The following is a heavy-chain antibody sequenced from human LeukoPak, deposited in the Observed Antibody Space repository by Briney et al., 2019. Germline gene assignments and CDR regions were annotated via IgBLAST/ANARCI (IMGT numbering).Heavy chain of an antibody. D-gene: IGHD2-2*01. CDR1: GFIFTNTW. J-gene: IGHJ3*02. CDR2: IKSETDGGTT. V-gene: IGHV3-15*01. CDR3: ALRYCSSTSCHRGTFDI. Sequence: GGSLRLSCAGSGFIFTNTWMNWVRQAPGKGLEWVGRIKSETDGGTTDYAAPLKGRFTISRDDSKNTLYLQMNSLRTEDTAIYYCALRYCSSTSCHRGTFDIWGQETMVTVSS.